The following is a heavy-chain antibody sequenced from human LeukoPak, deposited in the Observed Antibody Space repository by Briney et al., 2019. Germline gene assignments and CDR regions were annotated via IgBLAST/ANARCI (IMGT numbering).Heavy chain of an antibody. CDR1: GFTFSSYA. CDR2: ISYDGSNK. CDR3: AREGDYVWGSYRPFDY. J-gene: IGHJ4*02. Sequence: PGGSLRLSCAASGFTFSSYAMHWVRQAPGKGLEWVAVISYDGSNKYYADSEKGRFTISRDNSKNTLYLQMNSLRAEDTAVYHCAREGDYVWGSYRPFDYWGQGTLVTVSS. V-gene: IGHV3-30-3*01. D-gene: IGHD3-16*02.